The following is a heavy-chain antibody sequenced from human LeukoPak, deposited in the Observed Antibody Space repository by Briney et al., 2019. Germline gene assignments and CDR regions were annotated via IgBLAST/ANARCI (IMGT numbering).Heavy chain of an antibody. CDR2: IYYSGST. CDR3: ARGMFSTMIVVVIRGTFDY. CDR1: GGSISSSSYY. Sequence: SETQSLICTVSGGSISSSSYYWGWIRQPPGKGLEWIGSIYYSGSTYYNPSLKSRVTISVDTSKNQFSLKLSSVTAADTAVYYCARGMFSTMIVVVIRGTFDYWGQGTLVTVSS. V-gene: IGHV4-39*01. D-gene: IGHD3-22*01. J-gene: IGHJ4*02.